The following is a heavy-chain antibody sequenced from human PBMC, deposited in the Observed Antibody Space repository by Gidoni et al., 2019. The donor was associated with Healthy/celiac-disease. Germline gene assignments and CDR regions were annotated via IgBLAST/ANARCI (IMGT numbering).Heavy chain of an antibody. V-gene: IGHV3-21*01. CDR1: GFTSSSYS. D-gene: IGHD6-19*01. CDR2: ISSSSSYI. Sequence: VQLVESGGGLVQPGGALRLSCAASGFTSSSYSMNWVRQAPGKGLEWVSSISSSSSYIYYADSVKGRFTISRDNAKNSLYLQMNSLRADDSAVYYCARGLDAFDIWGQGTMVTVSS. J-gene: IGHJ3*02. CDR3: ARGLDAFDI.